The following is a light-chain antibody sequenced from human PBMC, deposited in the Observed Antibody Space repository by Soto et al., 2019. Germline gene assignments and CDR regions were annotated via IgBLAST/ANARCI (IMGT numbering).Light chain of an antibody. J-gene: IGKJ5*01. CDR1: QSVSNN. V-gene: IGKV3-15*01. CDR3: QQYNDWTPIT. Sequence: EIMMTQSPATLSVSPGERATLSCRASQSVSNNVAWYQQKPGQVPRLLIYSASTRATGIPVRFSGSGSGTEFTLTISSLQSEDFALYYCQQYNDWTPITFGQGTRLEIK. CDR2: SAS.